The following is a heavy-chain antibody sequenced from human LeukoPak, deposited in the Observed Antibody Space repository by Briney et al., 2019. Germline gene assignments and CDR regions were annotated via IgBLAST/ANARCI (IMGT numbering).Heavy chain of an antibody. V-gene: IGHV4-30-4*01. CDR3: ARVVRGVINFDY. D-gene: IGHD3-10*01. Sequence: SETLSLTCTVSGGSISSGDYYWSWIRQPPGKGLEWIGYIYYSGSTFYNPSLKSRVTISVDTSKNQFSLKLSSVTAADTAVYYCARVVRGVINFDYWGQGTLVTVSS. CDR2: IYYSGST. J-gene: IGHJ4*02. CDR1: GGSISSGDYY.